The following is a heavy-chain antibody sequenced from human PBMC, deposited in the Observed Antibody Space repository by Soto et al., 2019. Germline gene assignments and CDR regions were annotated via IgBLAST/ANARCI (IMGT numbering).Heavy chain of an antibody. J-gene: IGHJ4*02. Sequence: PSETLSLTCTVSGGSITSYYWSWIRQPPGKGLERIGYIHYNGKTNQNPSLKSRVTISLDTSKNQFSLKLSSVTAADTAVYYCARGLVVATTPFDYWGQGTLVTVSS. V-gene: IGHV4-59*01. CDR1: GGSITSYY. CDR3: ARGLVVATTPFDY. CDR2: IHYNGKT. D-gene: IGHD2-15*01.